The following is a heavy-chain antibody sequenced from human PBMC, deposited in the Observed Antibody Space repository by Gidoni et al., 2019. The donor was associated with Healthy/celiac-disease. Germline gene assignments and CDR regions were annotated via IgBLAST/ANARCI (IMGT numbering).Heavy chain of an antibody. CDR1: GFTFSSYW. CDR3: ARDPSMYSSGWSLHFDY. D-gene: IGHD6-19*01. V-gene: IGHV3-7*01. J-gene: IGHJ4*02. Sequence: EVQLVESGGGLVQPGGSLRLSCAASGFTFSSYWMSWVRQAPGKGLEWVANIKQDGSEKYYVDSVKGRFTISRDNAKNSLYLQMNSLRAEDTAVYYCARDPSMYSSGWSLHFDYWGQGTLVTVSS. CDR2: IKQDGSEK.